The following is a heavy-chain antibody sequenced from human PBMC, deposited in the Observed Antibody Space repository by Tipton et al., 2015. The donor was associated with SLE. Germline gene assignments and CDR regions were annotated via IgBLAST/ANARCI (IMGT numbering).Heavy chain of an antibody. D-gene: IGHD5-24*01. V-gene: IGHV3-74*01. CDR1: GFAINKFW. CDR2: INSDGSST. Sequence: SLRLSCAASGFAINKFWMSWVRQAPGKGLVWVSRINSDGSSTSYADSVKGRFTISRDNAKNTLYLQMNSLRAEDTAVYYCARDRGMATMYWYFDLWGRGTLVTVSS. J-gene: IGHJ2*01. CDR3: ARDRGMATMYWYFDL.